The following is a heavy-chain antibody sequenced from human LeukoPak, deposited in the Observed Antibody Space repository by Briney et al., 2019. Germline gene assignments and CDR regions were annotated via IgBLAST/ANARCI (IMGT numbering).Heavy chain of an antibody. Sequence: TGESLQISCKGSGYSFTSYWIGWVRQMPGKGLERMGIIYPGDSDTRYSPSFHGQVTISADKSISTAYLQWSSLKASDTAMYYCARHYFGGDYAEYYFDYWGQGNLVTVSS. D-gene: IGHD2-21*02. CDR3: ARHYFGGDYAEYYFDY. CDR2: IYPGDSDT. V-gene: IGHV5-51*01. CDR1: GYSFTSYW. J-gene: IGHJ4*02.